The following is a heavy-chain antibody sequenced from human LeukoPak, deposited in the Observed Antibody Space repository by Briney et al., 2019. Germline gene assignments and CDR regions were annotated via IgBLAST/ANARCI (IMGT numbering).Heavy chain of an antibody. J-gene: IGHJ4*02. Sequence: ASVKVSCKASGYTFTGYYMHWVRQAPGQGLEWMGWINPNSGGTNYAQKFQGRVTMTRDTSISTAYMELSRLRSDDTAVYYCARDCCSGGSCYTLLDYWGQGTPVTVSS. V-gene: IGHV1-2*02. CDR3: ARDCCSGGSCYTLLDY. CDR1: GYTFTGYY. D-gene: IGHD2-15*01. CDR2: INPNSGGT.